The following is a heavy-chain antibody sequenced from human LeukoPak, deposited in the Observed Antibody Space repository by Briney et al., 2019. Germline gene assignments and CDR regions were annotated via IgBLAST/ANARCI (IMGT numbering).Heavy chain of an antibody. CDR1: GFIFSNYW. D-gene: IGHD3-16*02. CDR2: IKTDGTTT. J-gene: IGHJ4*02. CDR3: ARGASSGYRIDY. V-gene: IGHV3-74*01. Sequence: GGPLRLSCAASGFIFSNYWMHWVRQVPGKGLVWVSRIKTDGTTTNYADSVQGRFTISRDNAKNMLYLQMNSLRAEDTAVYYCARGASSGYRIDYWGQGTLVTVSS.